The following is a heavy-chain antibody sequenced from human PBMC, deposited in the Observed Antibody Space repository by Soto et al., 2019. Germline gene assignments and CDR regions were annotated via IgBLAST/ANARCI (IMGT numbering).Heavy chain of an antibody. Sequence: PSETLSLTCTDSGGSVSSGSYYWSWIRQPPGKGLEWIGYIYYSGSTNYNPSLKSRVTISVDTSKNQFSLKLSSVTAADTAVYYCARDTYYYDSSGYRVKYIDYWGQGTLVTVSS. D-gene: IGHD3-22*01. CDR3: ARDTYYYDSSGYRVKYIDY. J-gene: IGHJ4*02. V-gene: IGHV4-61*01. CDR1: GGSVSSGSYY. CDR2: IYYSGST.